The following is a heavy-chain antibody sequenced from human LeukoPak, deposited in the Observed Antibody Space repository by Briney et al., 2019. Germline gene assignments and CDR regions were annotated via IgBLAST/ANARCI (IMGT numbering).Heavy chain of an antibody. CDR1: GYSISSGYY. J-gene: IGHJ4*02. CDR2: IYYSGST. V-gene: IGHV4-38-2*02. CDR3: AVNYDFWSDPIEF. D-gene: IGHD3-3*01. Sequence: SETLSLTCTVSGYSISSGYYWGWIRQPPGKGLEWIGSIYYSGSTYYNPSLKSRVTISVDTSKNQFSLKLSSVTAADTAVYYCAVNYDFWSDPIEFWGRGTLVTVSS.